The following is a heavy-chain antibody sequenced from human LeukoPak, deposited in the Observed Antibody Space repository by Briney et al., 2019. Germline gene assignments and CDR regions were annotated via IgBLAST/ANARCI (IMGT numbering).Heavy chain of an antibody. V-gene: IGHV3-30-3*01. CDR1: GFTFNSYA. CDR2: ISYAGSNK. D-gene: IGHD1-26*01. Sequence: PGGSLRLSCAASGFTFNSYAMHWVRQAPGKGLEWVAVISYAGSNKYYADSVKGRFTISRDNSKNTLFLLMNSLRAEDTAVYSCARDLESIVGAMDFWGQGTLVTVSS. CDR3: ARDLESIVGAMDF. J-gene: IGHJ4*02.